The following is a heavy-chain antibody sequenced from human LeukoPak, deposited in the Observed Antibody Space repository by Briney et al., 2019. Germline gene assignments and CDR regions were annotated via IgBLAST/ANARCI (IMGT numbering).Heavy chain of an antibody. Sequence: GGSLRLSCAASGFTFSSYSMNWVRQAPGKGLEWVSSISSSSSYIYYADSVKGRFTISRDNAKNSLYLQMNSLRAEDTAVYYCARGEPRTAFDIWGQGTMVTVSS. V-gene: IGHV3-21*01. CDR2: ISSSSSYI. CDR1: GFTFSSYS. CDR3: ARGEPRTAFDI. D-gene: IGHD1-26*01. J-gene: IGHJ3*02.